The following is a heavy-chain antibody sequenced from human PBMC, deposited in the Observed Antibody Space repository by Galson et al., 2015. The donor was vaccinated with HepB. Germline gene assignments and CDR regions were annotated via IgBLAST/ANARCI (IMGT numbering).Heavy chain of an antibody. CDR3: ATDSTDPLGHPAALFDY. J-gene: IGHJ4*02. V-gene: IGHV3-11*01. CDR2: ISSSGSTI. Sequence: SLRLSCAASGFTFSDYYMSWIRQAPGKGLEWVSCISSSGSTIYYADSVKGRFTISRDNATNSLYLQMNSLRAEDTAVYYCATDSTDPLGHPAALFDYWGQGTLVTVSS. CDR1: GFTFSDYY. D-gene: IGHD4-17*01.